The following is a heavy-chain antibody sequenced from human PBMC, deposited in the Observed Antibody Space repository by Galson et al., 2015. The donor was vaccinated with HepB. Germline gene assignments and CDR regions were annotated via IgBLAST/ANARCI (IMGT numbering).Heavy chain of an antibody. Sequence: TLSLTCTVSGGSISSSSYYWGWIRQPPGKGLEWIGSIYYSGSTYYNPSLKSRVTISVDTSKNQFSLKLSSVTAADTAVYYCARRSYYSAFDIWGQGTMVTVSS. CDR2: IYYSGST. CDR1: GGSISSSSYY. V-gene: IGHV4-39*07. CDR3: ARRSYYSAFDI. J-gene: IGHJ3*02. D-gene: IGHD3-22*01.